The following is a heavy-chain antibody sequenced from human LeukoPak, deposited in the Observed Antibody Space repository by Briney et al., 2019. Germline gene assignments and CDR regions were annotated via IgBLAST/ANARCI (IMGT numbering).Heavy chain of an antibody. V-gene: IGHV3-7*01. D-gene: IGHD3-10*01. Sequence: GGSLRLSCTASGFTFTSYSMAWVRQTPGKGLEWVANIKGDGIETSYVDSVKGRFTISRDNAENSLYVQMNSLGVEDTAVYYCARDRVSGSGSIDYWGQGTLVTVSS. J-gene: IGHJ4*02. CDR1: GFTFTSYS. CDR3: ARDRVSGSGSIDY. CDR2: IKGDGIET.